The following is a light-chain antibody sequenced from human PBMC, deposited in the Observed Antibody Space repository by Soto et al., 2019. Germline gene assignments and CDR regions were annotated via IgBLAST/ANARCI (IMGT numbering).Light chain of an antibody. J-gene: IGLJ1*01. CDR1: SSDVGSHSR. V-gene: IGLV2-23*01. CDR3: CSYAVSKV. Sequence: QAVVTQPASVSGSPGQSITISCTGTSSDVGSHSRVSWYQQHPGKAPKLMIYEGTKRPSGVSDRFSGSKSDNTASLTISGLQAEDEADYYCCSYAVSKVFGTGTKLTVL. CDR2: EGT.